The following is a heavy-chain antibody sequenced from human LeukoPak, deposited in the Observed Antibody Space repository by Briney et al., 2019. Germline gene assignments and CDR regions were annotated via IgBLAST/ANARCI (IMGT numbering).Heavy chain of an antibody. CDR2: VSTGSNYI. CDR3: ARTAARLFDY. CDR1: GFTFSSYS. D-gene: IGHD6-6*01. V-gene: IGHV3-21*04. Sequence: GGSLRLSCTASGFTFSSYSLNWVRQAPGKGLEWVSSVSTGSNYIYYADSVKGRFTISRDNDKNSLYLQMNSLRVEDTAVYYCARTAARLFDYWGQGTLVTVSS. J-gene: IGHJ4*02.